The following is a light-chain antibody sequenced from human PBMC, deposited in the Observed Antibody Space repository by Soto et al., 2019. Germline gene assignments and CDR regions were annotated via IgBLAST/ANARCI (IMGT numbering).Light chain of an antibody. CDR1: QSVSSSY. CDR3: QQYGSSQYT. Sequence: EIVLTQSPGTLSLSPGERATLSCRASQSVSSSYLAWYQQKPGQAPRLLIYGASSRATGIPDRFSGSGSGTGFTLTIRRLEPEDFAVYYCQQYGSSQYTFGQGTKLEIK. V-gene: IGKV3-20*01. CDR2: GAS. J-gene: IGKJ2*01.